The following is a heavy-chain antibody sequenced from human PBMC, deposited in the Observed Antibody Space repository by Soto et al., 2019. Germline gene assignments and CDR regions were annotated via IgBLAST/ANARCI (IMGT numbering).Heavy chain of an antibody. Sequence: EVQLVESGGGLVQPGQSLRLSCAGSGFTFGDYWMTWVRQPPGKGLEWVANIKYDGSETDYVDSVKGRFTIFRDNVKNSLYLLMNSLRLEDTAVYYCAAWVHTRSSWFDHWGQGTLVTVSS. CDR3: AAWVHTRSSWFDH. CDR2: IKYDGSET. D-gene: IGHD6-13*01. J-gene: IGHJ5*02. CDR1: GFTFGDYW. V-gene: IGHV3-7*05.